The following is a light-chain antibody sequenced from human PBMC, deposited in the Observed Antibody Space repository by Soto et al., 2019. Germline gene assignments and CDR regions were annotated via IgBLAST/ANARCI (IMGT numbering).Light chain of an antibody. Sequence: EIVLAQSPGTLSLSPGERATLSCRASQSINNNYLAWYQQKPGQAPRLLIYGASSRATGIPDRFSGSGSGTDFTLTISRLDPEDVAVYFCQQYGSSPLTFGGGTKVEIK. CDR2: GAS. CDR3: QQYGSSPLT. V-gene: IGKV3-20*01. CDR1: QSINNNY. J-gene: IGKJ4*01.